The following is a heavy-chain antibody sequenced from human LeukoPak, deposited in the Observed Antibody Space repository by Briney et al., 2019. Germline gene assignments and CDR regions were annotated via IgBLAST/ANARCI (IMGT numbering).Heavy chain of an antibody. D-gene: IGHD6-13*01. J-gene: IGHJ3*01. CDR2: ITGSGSRI. CDR3: AGGEGAAGIYDAFDF. V-gene: IGHV3-23*01. CDR1: TSMFSSYA. Sequence: GGSLRLSCAASTSMFSSYAMTWVRQAPGKGLQWISTITGSGSRIYYADSVKGRFTHSRDNSKTTLHLQMNRLGAEDTAVYYCAGGEGAAGIYDAFDFWGQGTLVTVSS.